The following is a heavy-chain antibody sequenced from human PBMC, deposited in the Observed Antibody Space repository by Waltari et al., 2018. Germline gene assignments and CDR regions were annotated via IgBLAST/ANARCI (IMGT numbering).Heavy chain of an antibody. D-gene: IGHD3-22*01. CDR2: INTNSGGT. J-gene: IGHJ4*02. V-gene: IGHV1-2*02. Sequence: QVQLVQSGAEVRKPGASVKVSCKASGYTFTDYYMHWVRQAPGQGLEWRGWINTNSGGTNDADKFQGRVTMTRDTSMRSAYMEMSRLRSDDTAVYYCARLLLGDSTGYYYLDSWGQGTLVTVSS. CDR1: GYTFTDYY. CDR3: ARLLLGDSTGYYYLDS.